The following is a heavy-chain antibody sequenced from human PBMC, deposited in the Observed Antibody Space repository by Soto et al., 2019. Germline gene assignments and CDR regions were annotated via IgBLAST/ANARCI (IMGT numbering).Heavy chain of an antibody. D-gene: IGHD2-8*01. V-gene: IGHV4-39*01. CDR2: VYYRGRS. CDR3: VSQRTSVLTQAYFDY. Sequence: SETLSLTCTVSGGSVSNSNYYWGWIRQSPGKGLEWIGSVYYRGRSYSKSSVKSRVTISVDTSKNQFSLNLNSVTASDTAVYFCVSQRTSVLTQAYFDYWGPGALVTVS. CDR1: GGSVSNSNYY. J-gene: IGHJ4*02.